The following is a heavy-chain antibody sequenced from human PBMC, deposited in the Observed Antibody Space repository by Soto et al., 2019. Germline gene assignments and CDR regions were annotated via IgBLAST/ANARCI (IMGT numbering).Heavy chain of an antibody. V-gene: IGHV3-11*01. CDR1: GFTFSDYY. Sequence: GGSLRLSCAASGFTFSDYYMSWIRQAPGKGLEWVSYISSSGSTIYYADSVKGRFTISRDNAKNSLYLQMNSLRAEDTAVYYCARDPPPGRNWFDPWGQGTLVTVSS. J-gene: IGHJ5*02. CDR2: ISSSGSTI. CDR3: ARDPPPGRNWFDP.